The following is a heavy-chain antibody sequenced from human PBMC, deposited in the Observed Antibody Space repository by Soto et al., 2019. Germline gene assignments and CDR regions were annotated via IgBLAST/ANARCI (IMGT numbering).Heavy chain of an antibody. CDR1: GFTFNSYG. J-gene: IGHJ1*01. V-gene: IGHV3-30*18. Sequence: GGSLRLSCAASGFTFNSYGIHWVRQAPGKGLEWVAVISYDRSNKYYADSVKGRFTISRDNSRNTLYLQMNSLRSEDTAVYYCAKYPVEGATSEYFQHWGQGTLVTVSS. CDR2: ISYDRSNK. D-gene: IGHD1-26*01. CDR3: AKYPVEGATSEYFQH.